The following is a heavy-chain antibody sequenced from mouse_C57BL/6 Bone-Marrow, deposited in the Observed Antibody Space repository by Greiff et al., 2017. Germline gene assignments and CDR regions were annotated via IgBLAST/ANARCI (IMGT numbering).Heavy chain of an antibody. D-gene: IGHD2-5*01. CDR2: IYPGSGST. Sequence: QVQLQQPGAELVKPGASVKMSCKASGYTFTSYWITWVKQRPGQGLEWIGYIYPGSGSTNYNEKFKSKATLTVDTSSSTAYMQLSRLTSEDSAVYYCARPYYSNYWYFDVWGTGTTVTVSS. V-gene: IGHV1-55*01. J-gene: IGHJ1*03. CDR1: GYTFTSYW. CDR3: ARPYYSNYWYFDV.